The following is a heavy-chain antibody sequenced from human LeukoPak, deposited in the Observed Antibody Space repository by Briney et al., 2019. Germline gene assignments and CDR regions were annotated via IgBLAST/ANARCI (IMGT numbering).Heavy chain of an antibody. V-gene: IGHV4-59*01. Sequence: KPSETLSLTCTVSGGSISIYYWSWIRQPPGKGLEWIGYIYYSGSTNYNPSLKSRVPISVDTSKNQFSLKLRAVTAADTAVYYCARGFDWFDPWGQGTLVTVSS. CDR3: ARGFDWFDP. D-gene: IGHD3-10*01. J-gene: IGHJ5*02. CDR2: IYYSGST. CDR1: GGSISIYY.